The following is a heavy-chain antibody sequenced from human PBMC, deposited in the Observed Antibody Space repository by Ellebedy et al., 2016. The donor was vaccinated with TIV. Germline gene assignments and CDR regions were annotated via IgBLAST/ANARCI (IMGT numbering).Heavy chain of an antibody. CDR2: IRQEGDEI. CDR3: ARRASYGDYAVQVNPWFDP. D-gene: IGHD4-17*01. CDR1: GFNFRSYW. J-gene: IGHJ5*02. V-gene: IGHV3-7*01. Sequence: GESLKISCAASGFNFRSYWRTWVRQAPGKGLEWVAKIRQEGDEIYYVESVKGRFTISRDNAKNSLFLQMNSLRVEDTAVYYCARRASYGDYAVQVNPWFDPWGQGTLVTVSS.